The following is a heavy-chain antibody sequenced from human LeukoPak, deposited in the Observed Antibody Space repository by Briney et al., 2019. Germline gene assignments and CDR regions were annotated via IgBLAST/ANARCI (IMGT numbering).Heavy chain of an antibody. V-gene: IGHV3-23*01. Sequence: GGSLRLSCAASGFTFSSYAMTWVRQAPGKGLEWVSGISGGGDTIFYADSVKGRFTISRDNSKNTLYLEMNSLKVEDTAIYYCARSFSSRFSSPRRPYYFDYWGQGTLVTVSS. CDR2: ISGGGDTI. CDR3: ARSFSSRFSSPRRPYYFDY. J-gene: IGHJ4*02. D-gene: IGHD6-13*01. CDR1: GFTFSSYA.